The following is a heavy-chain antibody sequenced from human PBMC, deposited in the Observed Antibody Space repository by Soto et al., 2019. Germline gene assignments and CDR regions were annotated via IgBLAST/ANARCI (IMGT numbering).Heavy chain of an antibody. Sequence: GGSLRLSCAASGFTFSNYAMSWVRQAPGKGLEWVSGISGSGDSTFYADSVKGRFTISRDNSKNTLYLQVNSLRAEDTAIYYCAKDPTTVTTSLLTHWGQGTLVTVSS. D-gene: IGHD4-17*01. CDR3: AKDPTTVTTSLLTH. CDR1: GFTFSNYA. J-gene: IGHJ4*02. CDR2: ISGSGDST. V-gene: IGHV3-23*01.